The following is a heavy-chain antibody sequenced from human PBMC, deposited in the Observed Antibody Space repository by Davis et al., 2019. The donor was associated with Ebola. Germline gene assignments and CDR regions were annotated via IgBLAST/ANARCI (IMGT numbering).Heavy chain of an antibody. CDR1: GYTFTSYG. D-gene: IGHD1-1*01. CDR2: MNPNSGNT. V-gene: IGHV1-8*02. J-gene: IGHJ3*02. CDR3: ASLDLGNWNDVAGSDAFDI. Sequence: ASVKVSCKASGYTFTSYGISWVRQAPGQGLEWMGWMNPNSGNTGYAQKFQGRVTMTRNTSISTAYMELSSLRSEDTAVYYCASLDLGNWNDVAGSDAFDIWGQGTMVTVSS.